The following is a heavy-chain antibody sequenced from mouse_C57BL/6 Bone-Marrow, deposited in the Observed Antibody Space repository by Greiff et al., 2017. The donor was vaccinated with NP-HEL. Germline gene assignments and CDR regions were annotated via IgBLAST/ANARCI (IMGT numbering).Heavy chain of an antibody. D-gene: IGHD2-5*01. V-gene: IGHV5-4*01. CDR1: GFTFSSYA. CDR3: ARDHGSNYESAMDY. J-gene: IGHJ4*01. Sequence: EVQGVESGGGLVKPGGSLKLSCAASGFTFSSYAMSWVRQTPEKRLEWVATISDGGSYTYYPDNVKGRFTISRDNAKNNLYLQMSHLKSEDTAMYYCARDHGSNYESAMDYWGQGTSVTVSS. CDR2: ISDGGSYT.